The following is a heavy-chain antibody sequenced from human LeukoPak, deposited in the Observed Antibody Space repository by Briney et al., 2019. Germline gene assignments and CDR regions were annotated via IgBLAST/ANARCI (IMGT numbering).Heavy chain of an antibody. J-gene: IGHJ3*02. CDR2: IYSGGST. CDR3: ASILHCSSTSCYPDAFDI. D-gene: IGHD2-2*01. CDR1: GFTVSSNY. Sequence: PGGSLRLSCAASGFTVSSNYMSWVRQAPGKGLEWVSLIYSGGSTYYADSVKGRFTISRDNSKNTLYLQMNSLRSEDTAVYYCASILHCSSTSCYPDAFDIWGQGTMVTVSS. V-gene: IGHV3-53*05.